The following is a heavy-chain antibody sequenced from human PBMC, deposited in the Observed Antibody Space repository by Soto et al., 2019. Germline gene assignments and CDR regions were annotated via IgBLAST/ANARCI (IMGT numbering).Heavy chain of an antibody. V-gene: IGHV1-69*04. CDR3: AGDPDSHYNDSHASSYP. Sequence: SVKVSCKASGGTFSSYAISWVRQAPGQGLEWMGRIIPIIGIINYAQKFQGRVTISADKFTGTAYMELTGLRSDDTAVYYCAGDPDSHYNDSHASSYPWGQGTLVTVSS. CDR2: IIPIIGII. J-gene: IGHJ5*02. CDR1: GGTFSSYA. D-gene: IGHD4-4*01.